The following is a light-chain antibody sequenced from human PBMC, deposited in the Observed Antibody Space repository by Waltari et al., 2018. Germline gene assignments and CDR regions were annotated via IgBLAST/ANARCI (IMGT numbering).Light chain of an antibody. J-gene: IGLJ2*01. CDR1: SSDVGGYTS. CDR3: SSYRSSNTVV. CDR2: DVS. Sequence: QSALTQPASVSGSPGQSITISCTGTSSDVGGYTSGSWYQQHPGKAPKLMIYDVSDRPSGVSNRFSGSKSGNTASLTISGLQAEDEADYFCSSYRSSNTVVFGGGTKLTVL. V-gene: IGLV2-14*03.